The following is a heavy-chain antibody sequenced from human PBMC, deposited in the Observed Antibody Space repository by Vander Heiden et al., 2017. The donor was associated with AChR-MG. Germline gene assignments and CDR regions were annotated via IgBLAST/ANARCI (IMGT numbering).Heavy chain of an antibody. V-gene: IGHV1-3*01. Sequence: QVQLVQSGAEVKKPGASVKVSCKASGYTFTSYAVHWVRQAPGQRLGWMGWINAGNGNTKYSQKFQGRVTITRDTSASTAYMELSSLRSEDTAVYYCAATYYYDSSGRGFDPWGQGTLVTVSS. D-gene: IGHD3-22*01. J-gene: IGHJ5*02. CDR2: INAGNGNT. CDR3: AATYYYDSSGRGFDP. CDR1: GYTFTSYA.